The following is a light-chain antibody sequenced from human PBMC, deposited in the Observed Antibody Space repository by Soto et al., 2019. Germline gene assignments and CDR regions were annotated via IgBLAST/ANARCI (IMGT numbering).Light chain of an antibody. J-gene: IGLJ3*02. CDR1: SSNIGAGYD. CDR3: QSYDSSLSAWV. CDR2: GNS. Sequence: QSVLTQPPSVSGAPGQRVTLSCTGSSSNIGAGYDVHWYQQLPGTAPKLLIYGNSNRPSGVPDRFSGSKSGTSAALAITGLQAEDEADYDCQSYDSSLSAWVFGGGTQLTVL. V-gene: IGLV1-40*01.